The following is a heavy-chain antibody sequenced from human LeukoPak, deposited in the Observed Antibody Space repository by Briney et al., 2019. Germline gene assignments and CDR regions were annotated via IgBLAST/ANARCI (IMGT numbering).Heavy chain of an antibody. CDR1: GGSISSSSYY. CDR2: VFYSGST. V-gene: IGHV4-39*01. D-gene: IGHD2-15*01. CDR3: AREGFATQAFDY. Sequence: SETLSLTCTVSGGSISSSSYYWGWIRQPPGKGLEWIGSVFYSGSTYYNPSLKSRVTISVDTSKNQFSLKLSSVTAADTAVYYCAREGFATQAFDYWGQGTLVTVSS. J-gene: IGHJ4*02.